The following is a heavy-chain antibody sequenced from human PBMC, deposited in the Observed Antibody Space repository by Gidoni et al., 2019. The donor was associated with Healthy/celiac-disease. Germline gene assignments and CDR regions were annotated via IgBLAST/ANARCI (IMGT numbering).Heavy chain of an antibody. Sequence: EVQLVESGGGLVQPGRSLRLSCAATGFTFEDSAMHWVRQAPGEGLEWVSGISLNSGSIGYADSVKGRFTISRDNAKNSLYLQMNSLRAEDTALYYCAKAYDSSGYYLNDAFDIWGQGTMVTVSS. V-gene: IGHV3-9*01. CDR2: ISLNSGSI. CDR3: AKAYDSSGYYLNDAFDI. J-gene: IGHJ3*02. CDR1: GFTFEDSA. D-gene: IGHD3-22*01.